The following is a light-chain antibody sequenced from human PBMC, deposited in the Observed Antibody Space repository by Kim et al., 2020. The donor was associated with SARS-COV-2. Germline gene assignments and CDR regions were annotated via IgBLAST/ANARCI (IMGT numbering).Light chain of an antibody. CDR2: GKN. Sequence: SSELTQDPAVSVALGQTVRITCQGDSLRSYYASWYQQKPGQAPVLVIYGKNNRPSGIPDRFSGSSSGNPASLTITGAQAEAEADYYCNSRDSSGNPRWVF. V-gene: IGLV3-19*01. J-gene: IGLJ3*02. CDR3: NSRDSSGNPRWV. CDR1: SLRSYY.